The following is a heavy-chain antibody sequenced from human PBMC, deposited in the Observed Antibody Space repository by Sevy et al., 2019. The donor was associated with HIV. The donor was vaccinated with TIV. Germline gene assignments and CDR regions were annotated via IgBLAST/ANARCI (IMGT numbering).Heavy chain of an antibody. Sequence: ASVKVSCKASGYTFTSYDINWVRQATGQGLEWMGWMNPNSGNTGYAQKFQGRVTMTRNTSISTAYMELSSLASEDTAVYYCARGYGSGSLPLGGPFNYYYYYGMDVWGQGTTVTVSS. CDR2: MNPNSGNT. CDR1: GYTFTSYD. D-gene: IGHD3-10*01. CDR3: ARGYGSGSLPLGGPFNYYYYYGMDV. J-gene: IGHJ6*02. V-gene: IGHV1-8*01.